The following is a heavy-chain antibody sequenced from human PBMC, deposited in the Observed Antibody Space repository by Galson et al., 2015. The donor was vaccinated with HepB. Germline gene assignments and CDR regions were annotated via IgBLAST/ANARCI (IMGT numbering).Heavy chain of an antibody. J-gene: IGHJ4*02. V-gene: IGHV3-23*01. CDR3: AKVGYSYGYFDY. CDR2: ISGSGGST. Sequence: SLRLSCAASGFTLSSYAMSWVRQAPGKGLKWVSAISGSGGSTYYADSVKGRFTISRDNSKNTLYLQMNSLRAEDTAVYYCAKVGYSYGYFDYWGQGTLVTVSS. CDR1: GFTLSSYA. D-gene: IGHD5-18*01.